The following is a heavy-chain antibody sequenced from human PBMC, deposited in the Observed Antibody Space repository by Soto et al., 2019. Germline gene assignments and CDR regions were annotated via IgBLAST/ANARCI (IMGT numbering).Heavy chain of an antibody. Sequence: ESGPTLVNPTQTLTLTCTFSGFSLSTSGVGVGWIRQPPGKALECLAFIYWNDDDRYSPSLESRLTITKDTSKNQVVLRLTNMDPVDTATDYCAHSRYSTKYFQHWGQGTMVTVSS. CDR1: GFSLSTSGVG. D-gene: IGHD3-16*02. J-gene: IGHJ1*01. V-gene: IGHV2-5*01. CDR3: AHSRYSTKYFQH. CDR2: IYWNDDD.